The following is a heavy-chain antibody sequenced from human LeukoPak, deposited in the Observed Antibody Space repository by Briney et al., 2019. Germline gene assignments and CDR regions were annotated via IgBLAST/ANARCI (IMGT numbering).Heavy chain of an antibody. CDR2: INHSGST. D-gene: IGHD3-3*01. Sequence: SETLSLTCAVYGGSFSGYYWSWIRQPPGKGLEWIREINHSGSTNYNPSLKSRVTISVDTSKNQFSLKLSSVTAADTAVYYCAIELDDFWSGTAFAPWGQGTLVTVSS. J-gene: IGHJ5*02. V-gene: IGHV4-34*01. CDR1: GGSFSGYY. CDR3: AIELDDFWSGTAFAP.